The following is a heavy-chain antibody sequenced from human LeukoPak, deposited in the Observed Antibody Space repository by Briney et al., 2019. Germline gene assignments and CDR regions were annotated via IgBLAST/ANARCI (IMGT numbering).Heavy chain of an antibody. D-gene: IGHD1-26*01. Sequence: ASVKISCKASGYTFTSYYMHWVRQAPGQGLEWMGIINPSSGSTSYAQKFQGRVTMTRDMSTSTVYMELSSLRSEDTAVYYCARDRASGSYFEYYMDVWGKGTTVSISS. CDR1: GYTFTSYY. CDR3: ARDRASGSYFEYYMDV. J-gene: IGHJ6*03. CDR2: INPSSGST. V-gene: IGHV1-46*01.